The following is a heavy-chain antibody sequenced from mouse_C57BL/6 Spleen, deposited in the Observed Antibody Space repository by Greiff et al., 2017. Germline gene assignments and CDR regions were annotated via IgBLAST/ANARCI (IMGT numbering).Heavy chain of an antibody. V-gene: IGHV2-2*01. J-gene: IGHJ4*01. CDR2: IWSGGST. Sequence: VKLVESGPGLVQPSQSLSITCTVSGFSLTSYGVHWVRQSPGKGLEWLGVIWSGGSTDYNAAFISRLSISKDNSTSQVFFKMNSLQADDTAIYYCARGGLTGNAMDYWGQGTSVTVSS. D-gene: IGHD4-1*01. CDR1: GFSLTSYG. CDR3: ARGGLTGNAMDY.